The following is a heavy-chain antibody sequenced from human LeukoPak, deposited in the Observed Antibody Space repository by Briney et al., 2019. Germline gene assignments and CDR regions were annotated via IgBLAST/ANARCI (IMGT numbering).Heavy chain of an antibody. CDR3: ASSSGWYSFRWFDP. V-gene: IGHV4-4*07. CDR1: GGSTSSYY. J-gene: IGHJ5*02. D-gene: IGHD6-19*01. Sequence: SETLSLTCTVSGGSTSSYYWSWIRQPAGKGLEWIGSIYYSGSTYYNPSLKSRVTISVDTSKNQFSLKLSSVTAADTAVYYCASSSGWYSFRWFDPWGQGTLVTVSS. CDR2: IYYSGST.